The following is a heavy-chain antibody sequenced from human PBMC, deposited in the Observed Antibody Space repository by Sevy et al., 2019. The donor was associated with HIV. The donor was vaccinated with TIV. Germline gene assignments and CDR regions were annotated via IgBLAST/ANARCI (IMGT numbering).Heavy chain of an antibody. CDR2: ISSNGGST. J-gene: IGHJ4*02. Sequence: GGSLRLSCSASGFTFSSYAMHWVRQAPGKGLEYVSAISSNGGSTYYADSVKGRFTISRDNSKNTLYLQMSSLRAEDTAVYYCAKGDYGSGSPPFDYWGQGTLVTVSS. V-gene: IGHV3-64D*06. CDR3: AKGDYGSGSPPFDY. CDR1: GFTFSSYA. D-gene: IGHD3-10*01.